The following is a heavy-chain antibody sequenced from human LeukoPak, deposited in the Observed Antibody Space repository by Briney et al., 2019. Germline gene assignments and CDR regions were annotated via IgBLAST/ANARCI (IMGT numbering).Heavy chain of an antibody. CDR2: INHSGST. Sequence: PSETLSLTCAVYGGSFSAYYWSWIRQPPGKGLEWIGEINHSGSTDYNPSLKSRVAISVDASRNQFSLRLSSVTAADTAVYYCARGQRITMTDWGQGTLVTVSS. V-gene: IGHV4-34*01. J-gene: IGHJ4*02. D-gene: IGHD3-22*01. CDR3: ARGQRITMTD. CDR1: GGSFSAYY.